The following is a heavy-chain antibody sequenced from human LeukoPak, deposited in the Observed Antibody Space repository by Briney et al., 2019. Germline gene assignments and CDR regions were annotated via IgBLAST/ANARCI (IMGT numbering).Heavy chain of an antibody. CDR1: GFTFSSYG. V-gene: IGHV3-30*02. J-gene: IGHJ6*03. CDR3: AKGGGLYYYMDV. CDR2: IRYDGSNK. D-gene: IGHD3-16*01. Sequence: GGSLRLSCAASGFTFSSYGMHWVRQAPGKGLEWVAFIRYDGSNKYYADSVKGRFTISRDNSKNTLYLQMNSLRAEDTAVYYCAKGGGLYYYMDVWGKGTTVTVSS.